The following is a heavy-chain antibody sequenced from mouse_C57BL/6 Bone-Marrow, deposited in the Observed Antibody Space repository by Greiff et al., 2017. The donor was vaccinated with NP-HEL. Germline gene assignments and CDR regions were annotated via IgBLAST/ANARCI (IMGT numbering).Heavy chain of an antibody. D-gene: IGHD2-4*01. J-gene: IGHJ2*01. CDR3: TTNLYDYEDFDY. CDR2: IDPENGDT. Sequence: VQLKESGAELVRPGASVKLSCTASGFNIKDDYMHWVKQRPEQGLEWIGWIDPENGDTEYASKFQGKASITADTSSNTAYLQLSSLTSEDTAVYYCTTNLYDYEDFDYWGQGTTLTVSS. V-gene: IGHV14-4*01. CDR1: GFNIKDDY.